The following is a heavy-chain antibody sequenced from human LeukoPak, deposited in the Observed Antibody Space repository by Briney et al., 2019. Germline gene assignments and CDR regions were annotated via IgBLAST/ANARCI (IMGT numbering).Heavy chain of an antibody. D-gene: IGHD3-22*01. Sequence: GGSLRLSCAASGFTFSSYSMNWVRQAPGKGLEWVSSISSSSSYIYYADSVKGRLTISRDNAKNSLYLQMNSLRAEDTAVYYCALTNYYDSSGYPNFGYWGQGTLVTVSS. J-gene: IGHJ4*02. CDR3: ALTNYYDSSGYPNFGY. V-gene: IGHV3-21*01. CDR1: GFTFSSYS. CDR2: ISSSSSYI.